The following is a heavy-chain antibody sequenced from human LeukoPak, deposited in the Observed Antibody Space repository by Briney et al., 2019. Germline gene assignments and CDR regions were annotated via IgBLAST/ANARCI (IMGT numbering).Heavy chain of an antibody. D-gene: IGHD3-22*01. CDR2: IYPDDSDT. V-gene: IGHV5-51*01. CDR3: ARPNITSYYDSRGYDAFDV. CDR1: GYNFNSYW. Sequence: GEYLKISCKGSGYNFNSYWIAWVRPMPGKGLEWMGIIYPDDSDTRYSPSFQGQVTISADKSVSIAYLQWSSLKALDTAMYYCARPNITSYYDSRGYDAFDVWGQGTMVIVSS. J-gene: IGHJ3*01.